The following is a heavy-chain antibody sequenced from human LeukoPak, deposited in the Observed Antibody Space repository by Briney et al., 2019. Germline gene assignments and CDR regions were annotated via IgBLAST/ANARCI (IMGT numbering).Heavy chain of an antibody. CDR1: GGSFSGYY. V-gene: IGHV4-34*01. D-gene: IGHD3-10*01. CDR2: INHSGST. Sequence: SETLSLTCAVYGGSFSGYYWSWIRQPPGKGLEWIGEINHSGSTNYNPSLKSRVTISVDTSKNQFSLKLSSVTAADTAVYYCARGWGGTYYYGSGSYYNNWFDPWGQGTLVTVSS. CDR3: ARGWGGTYYYGSGSYYNNWFDP. J-gene: IGHJ5*02.